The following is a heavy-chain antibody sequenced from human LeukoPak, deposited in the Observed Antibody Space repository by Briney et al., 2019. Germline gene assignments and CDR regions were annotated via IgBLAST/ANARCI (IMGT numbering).Heavy chain of an antibody. CDR2: ISAYNGNT. Sequence: ASVKVSCKASGYTFTSYGISWVRQAPGQGLEWMGWISAYNGNTNYAQKLQGRVTMTIDTSTSTAYMELRSLRSDDTAVYYCARDSIAVAGPSPFDYWGQGTLVTVSS. J-gene: IGHJ4*02. V-gene: IGHV1-18*01. CDR1: GYTFTSYG. D-gene: IGHD6-19*01. CDR3: ARDSIAVAGPSPFDY.